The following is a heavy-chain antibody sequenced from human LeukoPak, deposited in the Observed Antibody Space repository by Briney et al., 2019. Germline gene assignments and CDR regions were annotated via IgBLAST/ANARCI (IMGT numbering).Heavy chain of an antibody. CDR1: GGSISSSTYY. D-gene: IGHD3-3*01. J-gene: IGHJ4*02. Sequence: SETLSLTCTVSGGSISSSTYYWGWIRQPPGKGLEWIGSIYYSGSTYYNPSLKSRVTISVDTSKNQFSLKLSSVTAADTAVYYCARGRDDFWSGSHFDYWGQGTLVTVSS. CDR2: IYYSGST. CDR3: ARGRDDFWSGSHFDY. V-gene: IGHV4-39*07.